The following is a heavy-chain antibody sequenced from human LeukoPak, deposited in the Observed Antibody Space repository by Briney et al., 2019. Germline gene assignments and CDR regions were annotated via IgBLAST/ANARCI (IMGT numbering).Heavy chain of an antibody. Sequence: SETLSLTCTVSGGSISSYYWSWIRQPAGKGLEWIGRIYTSGSTNYNPSLKSRVTMSVDTSKNQFSLKLSSVTAADTAVYYCARPGLLRYYDSSGYYSDAFDIWGQGTMVTVSS. CDR3: ARPGLLRYYDSSGYYSDAFDI. V-gene: IGHV4-4*07. CDR2: IYTSGST. CDR1: GGSISSYY. J-gene: IGHJ3*02. D-gene: IGHD3-22*01.